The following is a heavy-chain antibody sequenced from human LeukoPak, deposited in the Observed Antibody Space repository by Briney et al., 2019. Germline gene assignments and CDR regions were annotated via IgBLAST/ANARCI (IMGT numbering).Heavy chain of an antibody. CDR2: INWNGGST. J-gene: IGHJ5*02. Sequence: PGGSLRLSCAASGFTFDDYGMSWVRHAPGKGLEWVSGINWNGGSTGYADSVKGRFTISRDNAKNSLYLQTNSLRAEDTALYYCARDLRELGSAWFDPWGQGTLVTVSS. V-gene: IGHV3-20*04. D-gene: IGHD1-26*01. CDR1: GFTFDDYG. CDR3: ARDLRELGSAWFDP.